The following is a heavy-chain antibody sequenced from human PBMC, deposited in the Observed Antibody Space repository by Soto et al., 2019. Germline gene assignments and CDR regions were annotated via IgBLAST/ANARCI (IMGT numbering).Heavy chain of an antibody. J-gene: IGHJ4*02. CDR3: AVRWK. D-gene: IGHD1-1*01. Sequence: EVQLVESGGALVQPGGSLRVSCAASGFSVSNNYMSWVRQAPGKGMEWVAFIYMGGDTFYADSVKGRFSISREKSSSTLYVQMNSLRVENTAVYYCAVRWKWCQGTLVTVSS. CDR1: GFSVSNNY. V-gene: IGHV3-66*01. CDR2: IYMGGDT.